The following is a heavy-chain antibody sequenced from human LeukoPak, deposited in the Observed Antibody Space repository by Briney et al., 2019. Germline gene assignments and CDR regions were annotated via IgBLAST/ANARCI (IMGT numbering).Heavy chain of an antibody. Sequence: GGSLRLSCAASGFTFSVYTIHWVRQAPGKGLEWVAVMSSDGSDKYYADSVKGRFTISRDNSRNTMYLQMNSLRAEDTAVYYCARALSSGWSHAFDIWGQGTMVTVSS. V-gene: IGHV3-30-3*01. CDR3: ARALSSGWSHAFDI. CDR2: MSSDGSDK. J-gene: IGHJ3*02. CDR1: GFTFSVYT. D-gene: IGHD6-19*01.